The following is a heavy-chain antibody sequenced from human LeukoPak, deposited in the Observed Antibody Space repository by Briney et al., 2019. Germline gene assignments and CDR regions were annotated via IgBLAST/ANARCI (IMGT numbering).Heavy chain of an antibody. CDR2: INSDGSST. J-gene: IGHJ1*01. CDR3: ARGGTLEYFQH. Sequence: PGGSLRLSCAASGFTFSNYWMYWVRQAPGKGLVWVSRINSDGSSTSYADSVKGRFTISRDDAENSLYLQMNSLRAEDTAVYYCARGGTLEYFQHWGQGTLVTVSS. CDR1: GFTFSNYW. V-gene: IGHV3-74*01.